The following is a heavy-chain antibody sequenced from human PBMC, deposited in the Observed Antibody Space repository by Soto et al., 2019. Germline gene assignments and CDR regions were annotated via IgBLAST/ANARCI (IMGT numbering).Heavy chain of an antibody. Sequence: QVQLQESGPGLVKPSGTLSLTCAVSGGSIGSISSTNWWTWVRQPPGKGLEWIGEIYHSGSTNYIPSLTSRVTLSVDKSRNQVSLRLTSVTAADTAVYYCARTGTYAYAYGHWGQGTLVTVSS. CDR1: GGSIGSISSTNW. D-gene: IGHD3-16*01. CDR2: IYHSGST. CDR3: ARTGTYAYAYGH. V-gene: IGHV4-4*02. J-gene: IGHJ4*02.